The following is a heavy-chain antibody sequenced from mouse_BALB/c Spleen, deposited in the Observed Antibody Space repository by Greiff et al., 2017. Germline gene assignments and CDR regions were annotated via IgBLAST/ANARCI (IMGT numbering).Heavy chain of an antibody. J-gene: IGHJ4*01. V-gene: IGHV5-6-3*01. CDR1: GFTFSSYG. CDR3: ARLGRYAMDY. Sequence: EVQRVESGGGLVQPGGSLKLSCAASGFTFSSYGMSWVRQTPDKRLELVATINSNGGSTYYPDSVKGRFTISRDNAKNTLYLQMSSLKSEDTAMYYCARLGRYAMDYWGQGTSVTVSS. D-gene: IGHD4-1*01. CDR2: INSNGGST.